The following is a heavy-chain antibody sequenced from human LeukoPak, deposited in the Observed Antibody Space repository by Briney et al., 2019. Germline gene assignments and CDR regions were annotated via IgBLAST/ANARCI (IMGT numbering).Heavy chain of an antibody. Sequence: GGSLRLSCAACGFTFSIYIVTWGRQAPGEGVERVASISSTSSYIYYADSVRRGFTISRDNAQYLAYLQQNSLRAEDTAVYYCARLDRGDYSTSPVPYYNYYMNAWDKGTTVIVSS. CDR2: ISSTSSYI. D-gene: IGHD6-13*01. CDR1: GFTFSIYI. J-gene: IGHJ6*03. CDR3: ARLDRGDYSTSPVPYYNYYMNA. V-gene: IGHV3-21*06.